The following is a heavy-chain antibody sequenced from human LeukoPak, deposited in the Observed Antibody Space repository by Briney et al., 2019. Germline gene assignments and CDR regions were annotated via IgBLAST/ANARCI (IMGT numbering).Heavy chain of an antibody. CDR3: AKAGVAGSYYYYYYYMDV. Sequence: PGGSLRLSCAASGFTFSGSAMHWVRQASGKGLEWVSAISGSGGSTYYADSVKGRFTISRDNSKNTLYLQMNSLRAEDTAVYYCAKAGVAGSYYYYYYYMDVWGKGTTVTVSS. V-gene: IGHV3-23*01. D-gene: IGHD6-19*01. J-gene: IGHJ6*03. CDR1: GFTFSGSA. CDR2: ISGSGGST.